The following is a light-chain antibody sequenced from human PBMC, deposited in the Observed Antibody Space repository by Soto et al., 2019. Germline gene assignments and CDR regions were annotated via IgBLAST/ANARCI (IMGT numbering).Light chain of an antibody. V-gene: IGLV1-40*01. CDR2: GNS. CDR3: QSYDSSLSGSGV. CDR1: SSNIGAGYD. Sequence: QSVLTQPPSVSGAPGQRVTISCTGRSSNIGAGYDVHWYEQLPGTAPKLLIYGNSNRPSGVPDRFSGSKSGTSASLAITGLRAEDEADFYCQSYDSSLSGSGVFGTGTKVTVL. J-gene: IGLJ1*01.